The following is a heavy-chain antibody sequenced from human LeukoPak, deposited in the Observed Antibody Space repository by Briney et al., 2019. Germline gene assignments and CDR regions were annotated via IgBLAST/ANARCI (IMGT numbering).Heavy chain of an antibody. CDR2: IGVSDATT. CDR1: GFTFSSYA. CDR3: AKDDILTYYFDY. Sequence: PGGSLRLSCTASGFTFSSYAMSWVRQAPGKGLEWVSGIGVSDATTFYVDSVKGRFTISRDNSKNTLYLQMNSLRAEDTAVYHCAKDDILTYYFDYWGQGTLVTVSS. J-gene: IGHJ4*02. D-gene: IGHD3-9*01. V-gene: IGHV3-23*01.